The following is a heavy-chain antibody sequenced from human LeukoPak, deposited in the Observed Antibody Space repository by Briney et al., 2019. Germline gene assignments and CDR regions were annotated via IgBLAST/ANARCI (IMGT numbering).Heavy chain of an antibody. CDR1: GYTFTGYY. J-gene: IGHJ4*02. CDR2: INPNSGGT. Sequence: ASVKVSCKASGYTFTGYYMHWVRQAPGQGLEWMGWINPNSGGTNYAQKFQGRVTMTRDTSISTAYMELSRLRCDDTAVYYRARDSSSWTVDYWGQGTLVTVSS. D-gene: IGHD6-13*01. CDR3: ARDSSSWTVDY. V-gene: IGHV1-2*02.